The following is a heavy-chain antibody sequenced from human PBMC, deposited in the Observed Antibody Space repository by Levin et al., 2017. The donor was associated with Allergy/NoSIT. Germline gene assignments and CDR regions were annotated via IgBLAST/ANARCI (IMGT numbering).Heavy chain of an antibody. J-gene: IGHJ4*02. CDR2: ISYDGSNK. CDR3: ARDDLGIAAPNFDY. CDR1: GFTFSSYA. Sequence: GESLKISCAASGFTFSSYAMHWVRQAPGKGLEWVAVISYDGSNKYYADSVKGRFTISRDNSKNTLYLQMNSLRAEDTAVYYCARDDLGIAAPNFDYWGQGTLVTVSS. V-gene: IGHV3-30-3*01. D-gene: IGHD6-13*01.